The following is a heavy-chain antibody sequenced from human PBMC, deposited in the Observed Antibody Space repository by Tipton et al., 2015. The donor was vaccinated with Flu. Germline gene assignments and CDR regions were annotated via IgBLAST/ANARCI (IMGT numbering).Heavy chain of an antibody. V-gene: IGHV3-33*01. CDR1: GFTFSSYD. J-gene: IGHJ6*02. CDR3: AREVTPHQSFYYYYGMDV. D-gene: IGHD2-21*02. CDR2: IWYDGSNK. Sequence: QLVQSGGGVVQPGRSLRLSRAASGFTFSSYDMHWVRQAPGKGLEWVAVIWYDGSNKYYADSVKGRFTISRDNSKNTLYLQMNSLRADDTAVYYCAREVTPHQSFYYYYGMDVWGQGTTLTVSS.